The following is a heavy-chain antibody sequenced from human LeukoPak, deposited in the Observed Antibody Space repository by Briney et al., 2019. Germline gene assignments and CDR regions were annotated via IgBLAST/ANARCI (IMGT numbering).Heavy chain of an antibody. CDR3: ARQNDFRFDY. CDR2: IYPGDSDT. Sequence: RGESLKISCKGSGYPFSSYWIGWVRQMPGKGLEWMGIIYPGDSDTRYSPSLQGQITISVDTSIGTAYLQWSSLKASDTAIYYCARQNDFRFDYWGQGTLVTVSS. CDR1: GYPFSSYW. D-gene: IGHD3-3*01. V-gene: IGHV5-51*01. J-gene: IGHJ4*02.